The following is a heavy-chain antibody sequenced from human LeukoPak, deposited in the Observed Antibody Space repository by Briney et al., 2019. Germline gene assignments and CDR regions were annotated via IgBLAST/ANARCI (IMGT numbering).Heavy chain of an antibody. CDR2: VYHSGST. J-gene: IGHJ4*02. CDR3: ARDAFHYYDSSGPMGYFDY. D-gene: IGHD3-22*01. CDR1: GCSISSGYY. V-gene: IGHV4-38-2*02. Sequence: SETLSLTCTVSGCSISSGYYCGWIRQPPGKGLEWSGSVYHSGSTYYNPSLKSRVTISVDTSKNQSSLKLSSVTAADTDVYYCARDAFHYYDSSGPMGYFDYWGQGILVTVSS.